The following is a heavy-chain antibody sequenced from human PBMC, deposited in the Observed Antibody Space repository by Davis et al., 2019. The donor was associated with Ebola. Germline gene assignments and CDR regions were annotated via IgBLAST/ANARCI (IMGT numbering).Heavy chain of an antibody. Sequence: GGSLRLSCAASGFTFSSYAMTWARQAPGKGLVWVSRINKDGSGTNYADSVKGRFTISRDNSKNTLYLQMNGLRVEDTAIYYCAKDTSNIWFDIWGQGTTVTVSS. J-gene: IGHJ3*02. D-gene: IGHD1-26*01. CDR2: INKDGSGT. CDR1: GFTFSSYA. CDR3: AKDTSNIWFDI. V-gene: IGHV3-23*03.